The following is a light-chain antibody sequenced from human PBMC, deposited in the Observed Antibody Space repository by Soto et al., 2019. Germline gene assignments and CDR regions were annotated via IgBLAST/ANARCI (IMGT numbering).Light chain of an antibody. CDR1: QSVSSSY. CDR2: GAS. CDR3: QQYGSSPRIT. J-gene: IGKJ3*01. V-gene: IGKV3-20*01. Sequence: EIVLTQSPGTLSLSPGERATLSCRASQSVSSSYLAWYQQKPGQAPRLLIYGASSRATGIPDRFSGSGSGTDFTLTISRLEPEDFAVYYCQQYGSSPRITFAPATKVDIK.